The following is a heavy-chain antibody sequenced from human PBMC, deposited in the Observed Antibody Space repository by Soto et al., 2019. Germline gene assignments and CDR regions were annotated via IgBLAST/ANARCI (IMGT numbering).Heavy chain of an antibody. V-gene: IGHV1-2*02. CDR1: GYPVTAYY. Sequence: QLHLVQSGAVVKKPGASVTVSCSASGYPVTAYYMHWVRQAPGRGLEWMGGINPATGAAKYTQTFHGRVTFTSDTFTSTVFMELSGLTSDDTAFFYCARGGGVGVAGSAAFDMWGQGTLVTVSS. CDR2: INPATGAA. CDR3: ARGGGVGVAGSAAFDM. J-gene: IGHJ3*02. D-gene: IGHD3-3*01.